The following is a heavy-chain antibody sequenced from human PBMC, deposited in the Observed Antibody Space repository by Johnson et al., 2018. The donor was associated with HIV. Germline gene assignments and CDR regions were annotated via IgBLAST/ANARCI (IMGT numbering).Heavy chain of an antibody. CDR2: LSYDGSNT. Sequence: QVQLVESGGGVVQPGRSLRLSCAASGITFSSYAMHWVRQAPGKGLEWVAVLSYDGSNTYYADSVKGRFTISRDNSKNTLNLEMDGLKDEDTGLYYCVKDRGSPGVPAALDVWGQGTKVIVSS. V-gene: IGHV3-30-3*01. CDR1: GITFSSYA. J-gene: IGHJ3*01. CDR3: VKDRGSPGVPAALDV. D-gene: IGHD1-26*01.